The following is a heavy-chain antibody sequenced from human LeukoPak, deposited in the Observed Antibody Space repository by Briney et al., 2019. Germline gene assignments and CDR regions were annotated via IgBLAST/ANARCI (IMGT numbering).Heavy chain of an antibody. Sequence: SETLSVTCTVSGGFIVSSSFYWAWIRQTPGKGLEWIGSLAYSGSTYYKSSLKSRVTISVDTSRNQFSLKLRSVTAADAAVYFCSGLPASYCSDGVCPSYFASWGQGTLVAVSS. V-gene: IGHV4-39*01. J-gene: IGHJ4*02. D-gene: IGHD2-8*01. CDR3: SGLPASYCSDGVCPSYFAS. CDR2: LAYSGST. CDR1: GGFIVSSSFY.